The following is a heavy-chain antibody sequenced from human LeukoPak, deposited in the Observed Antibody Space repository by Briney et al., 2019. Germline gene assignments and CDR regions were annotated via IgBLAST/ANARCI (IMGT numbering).Heavy chain of an antibody. CDR2: MYYSGNT. Sequence: SETLSLTCTVSGGSISSNNYYWGWVRQPPGKGLESIGTMYYSGNTYYNPSLKSRVPISGDTTKSQFSLNLSSVTAAETAVYNCARLSILAQWSWNFDFWGQGTLVTVSS. V-gene: IGHV4-39*01. D-gene: IGHD3-3*01. J-gene: IGHJ4*01. CDR1: GGSISSNNYY. CDR3: ARLSILAQWSWNFDF.